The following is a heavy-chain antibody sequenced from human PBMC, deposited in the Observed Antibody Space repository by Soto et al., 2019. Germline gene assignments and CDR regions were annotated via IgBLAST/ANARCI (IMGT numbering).Heavy chain of an antibody. CDR2: TYYRSKWYN. CDR3: ARDLRTEYDILTGHYWEYFDY. Sequence: SQTLSLTCAISGDSVSSNSAAWNWIRQSPSRGLEWLGRTYYRSKWYNDYAVSVKSRITINPDTSKNQFSLQLNSVTPEDTAVYYCARDLRTEYDILTGHYWEYFDYWGQGTLVTVSS. V-gene: IGHV6-1*01. CDR1: GDSVSSNSAA. J-gene: IGHJ4*02. D-gene: IGHD3-9*01.